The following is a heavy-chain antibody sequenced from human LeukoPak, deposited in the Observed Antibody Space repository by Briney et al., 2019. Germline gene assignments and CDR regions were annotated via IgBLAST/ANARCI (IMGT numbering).Heavy chain of an antibody. CDR1: GGYISSNY. V-gene: IGHV4-59*08. J-gene: IGHJ6*02. Sequence: PSETLSLTCTVSGGYISSNYWSWIRQPTGKGLEWIGYIYYNGDTNYNPSLESRVTISEDTSKIQFAMRLISVTAADTAVYYCARLSLGYCSGVTCSYSYYYGMDVWGQGTAVTVS. D-gene: IGHD2-15*01. CDR3: ARLSLGYCSGVTCSYSYYYGMDV. CDR2: IYYNGDT.